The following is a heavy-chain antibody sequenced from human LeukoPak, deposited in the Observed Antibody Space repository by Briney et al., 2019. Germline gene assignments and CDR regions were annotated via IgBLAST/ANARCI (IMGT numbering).Heavy chain of an antibody. CDR3: ARDADHSSGWGFIDY. V-gene: IGHV4-4*07. D-gene: IGHD6-19*01. CDR2: IYTSGST. J-gene: IGHJ4*02. CDR1: GGSISSYY. Sequence: SETLSLTSTVSGGSISSYYWSWISQPAREGLERIGRIYTSGSTNYNPSLKSRVTLSVDTSKNQFSLKLSSVTAADPAVYYCARDADHSSGWGFIDYWGQGSMVSVSS.